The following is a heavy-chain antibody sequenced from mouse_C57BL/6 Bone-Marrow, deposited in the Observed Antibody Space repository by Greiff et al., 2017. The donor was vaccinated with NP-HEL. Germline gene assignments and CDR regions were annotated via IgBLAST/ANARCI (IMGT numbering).Heavy chain of an antibody. Sequence: QVQLQQPGAELVKPGASVKMSCKASGYTFTSYWITWVKQRPGQGLEWIGDIYPGSGSTNYNEKFKSKATLTVDTSSSTAYMQLSSLTSEDSAVYYCARGGSSTEYFDYRGQGTTLTVSS. J-gene: IGHJ2*01. CDR1: GYTFTSYW. V-gene: IGHV1-55*01. D-gene: IGHD1-1*01. CDR3: ARGGSSTEYFDY. CDR2: IYPGSGST.